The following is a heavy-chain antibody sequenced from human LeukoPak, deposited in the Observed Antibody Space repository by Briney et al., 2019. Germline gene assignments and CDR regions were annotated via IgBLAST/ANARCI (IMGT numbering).Heavy chain of an antibody. Sequence: ASVKVSCKASGYTFTVYYMHWVRQAPGQGLERVGWINPNSGGTNYAQKFQGRVTMTRDTSISTAYMELSRLRSDDTAVYYCSSGEYSSSPEDYWGQGTLVTASS. D-gene: IGHD6-6*01. CDR2: INPNSGGT. V-gene: IGHV1-2*02. CDR1: GYTFTVYY. CDR3: SSGEYSSSPEDY. J-gene: IGHJ4*02.